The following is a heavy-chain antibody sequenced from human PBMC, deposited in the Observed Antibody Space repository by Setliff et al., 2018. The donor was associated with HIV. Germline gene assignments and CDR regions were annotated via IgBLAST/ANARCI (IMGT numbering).Heavy chain of an antibody. D-gene: IGHD1-26*01. J-gene: IGHJ4*02. CDR2: ISAYDGNT. Sequence: ASVKVSCKASGYSFSKYGISWVRQAPGQGLEWMGWISAYDGNTNYAQKVRERVTLTTDTATNTAFMELKNLTSADTAVYFCARWGPTYYYSDYWGQGTLVTVSS. V-gene: IGHV1-18*01. CDR1: GYSFSKYG. CDR3: ARWGPTYYYSDY.